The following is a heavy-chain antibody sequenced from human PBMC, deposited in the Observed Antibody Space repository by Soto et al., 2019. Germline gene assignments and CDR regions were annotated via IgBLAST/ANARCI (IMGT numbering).Heavy chain of an antibody. D-gene: IGHD4-17*01. Sequence: QVQLVQSGAEVKKPGASVKVACKTSGFTFSKYYMHWVRQAPGRGLEWVGVINPSGRTTSYAQKFLGRVTVTRDASTTTVYMELNSLRSGDTAVYYCARDLDVTTVTTSFDSWGQGTLVTVSS. J-gene: IGHJ4*02. V-gene: IGHV1-46*01. CDR3: ARDLDVTTVTTSFDS. CDR2: INPSGRTT. CDR1: GFTFSKYY.